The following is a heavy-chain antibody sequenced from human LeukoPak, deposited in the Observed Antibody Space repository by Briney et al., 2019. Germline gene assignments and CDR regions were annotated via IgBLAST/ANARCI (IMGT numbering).Heavy chain of an antibody. V-gene: IGHV3-53*01. CDR1: GFTVSNNY. Sequence: GGSLRLSRPASGFTVSNNYMSWVRQAPGKGREGVSVIYSVGSTYYAESVKGRFTISRDNSKNTLYLQMNSLRAEDTAVYYCAKATRITMIVVVITDFDYWGQGTLVTVSS. CDR2: IYSVGST. J-gene: IGHJ4*02. CDR3: AKATRITMIVVVITDFDY. D-gene: IGHD3-22*01.